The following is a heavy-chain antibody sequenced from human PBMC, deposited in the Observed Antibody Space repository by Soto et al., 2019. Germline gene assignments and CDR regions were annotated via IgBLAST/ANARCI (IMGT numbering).Heavy chain of an antibody. J-gene: IGHJ1*01. CDR3: AKDSDREYFQH. V-gene: IGHV3-23*01. CDR2: ISASDGGA. CDR1: GFTFSSYG. Sequence: GGSLRLSCAASGFTFSSYGMSWVRQAPEKGLEWVSGISASDGGAYYADSAKGRFTISRDNSENTLYLQMNSLRVEDTAVYYCAKDSDREYFQHWGQGTLVTVSS. D-gene: IGHD3-10*01.